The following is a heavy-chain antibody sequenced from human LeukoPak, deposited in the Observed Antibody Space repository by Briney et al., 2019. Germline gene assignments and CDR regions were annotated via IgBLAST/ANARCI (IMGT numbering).Heavy chain of an antibody. J-gene: IGHJ3*02. CDR2: VYTSGNT. Sequence: NPSETLSLTGTGSGVSTSHYFWIWIRQPAGKGREWIGRVYTSGNTNYNPSLKSRVTMSVDTSKNQFSLKLTSVTAADTAVYYCARGLSHSKDIWGQGTMVTVSS. CDR1: GVSTSHYF. V-gene: IGHV4-4*07. CDR3: ARGLSHSKDI.